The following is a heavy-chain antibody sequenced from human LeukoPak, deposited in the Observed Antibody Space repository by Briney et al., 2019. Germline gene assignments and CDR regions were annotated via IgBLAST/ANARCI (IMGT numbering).Heavy chain of an antibody. D-gene: IGHD3-22*01. J-gene: IGHJ3*02. CDR1: GFTFSSYS. Sequence: GGSLRLSCAASGFTFSSYSMNWVRQAPGKGLEWVSSISSSSSYIYYADSVKCRFTISRDNAKNSLYLQMNSLRAEDTAVYYCASLNYDSSGYPGGAFDIWGQGTMVTVSS. CDR3: ASLNYDSSGYPGGAFDI. V-gene: IGHV3-21*01. CDR2: ISSSSSYI.